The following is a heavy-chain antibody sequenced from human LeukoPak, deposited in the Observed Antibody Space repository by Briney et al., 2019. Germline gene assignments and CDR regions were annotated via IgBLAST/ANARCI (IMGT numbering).Heavy chain of an antibody. CDR2: ISAYNGNT. Sequence: APVKVSCKASGYTFTSYGISWVRQAPGQGLEWMGWISAYNGNTNCAQKLQGRVTMTTDTSTSTAYMELRSLRSDDTAVYYCARAGGTIAVAGNFDYWGQGTLVTVSS. J-gene: IGHJ4*02. D-gene: IGHD6-19*01. CDR1: GYTFTSYG. V-gene: IGHV1-18*01. CDR3: ARAGGTIAVAGNFDY.